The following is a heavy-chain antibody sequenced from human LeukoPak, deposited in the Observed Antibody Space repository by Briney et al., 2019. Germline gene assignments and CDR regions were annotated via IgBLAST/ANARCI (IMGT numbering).Heavy chain of an antibody. CDR1: GFTFSSYW. D-gene: IGHD6-19*01. CDR3: ARGSSSGWYLG. V-gene: IGHV3-66*01. J-gene: IGHJ4*02. CDR2: IYSGGST. Sequence: PGGSLRLSCAASGFTFSSYWMHWVRQAPGKGLEWVSVIYSGGSTYYADSVKGRFTISRDNSKNTLYLQMNSLRAEDTAVYYCARGSSSGWYLGWGQGTLVTVSS.